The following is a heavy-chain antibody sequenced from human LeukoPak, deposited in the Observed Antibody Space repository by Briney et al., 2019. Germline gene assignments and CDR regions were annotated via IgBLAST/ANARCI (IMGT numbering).Heavy chain of an antibody. CDR1: RYTFTRYY. D-gene: IGHD3-16*02. V-gene: IGHV1-46*01. CDR2: INTSVGST. J-gene: IGHJ5*02. CDR3: ARGRYTFGGVIVRFDP. Sequence: GASVKVSCKPSRYTFTRYYMHWVGQAPRPRLEGMGIINTSVGSTSDAQKFQGRVTMTRDMSTSTVYIELSSLRSEDTAVYYCARGRYTFGGVIVRFDPWGQGTLVTVSS.